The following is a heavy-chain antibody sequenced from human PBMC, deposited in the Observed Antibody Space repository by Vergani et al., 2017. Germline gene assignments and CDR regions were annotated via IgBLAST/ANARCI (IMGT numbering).Heavy chain of an antibody. V-gene: IGHV3-11*04. J-gene: IGHJ4*02. CDR1: GFFFSDYY. D-gene: IGHD3-10*01. Sequence: QVQLVESGGGLVKPGGSLRLSCTASGFFFSDYYMSWLRPAPGKGLEWISYIASSDTTVYYADSVKGRFTISRDNAKNSLYLEMNSLRAEDTAVYYCARDYLDFSGSGSPYYFDHWGQGTQVTVSS. CDR2: IASSDTTV. CDR3: ARDYLDFSGSGSPYYFDH.